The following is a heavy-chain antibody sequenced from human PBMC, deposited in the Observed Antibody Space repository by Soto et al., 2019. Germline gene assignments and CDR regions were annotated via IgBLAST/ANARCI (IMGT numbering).Heavy chain of an antibody. D-gene: IGHD6-6*01. CDR1: GGSFSGYY. CDR3: AGPVIAARDRHYCYYGMDF. CDR2: INHSGST. V-gene: IGHV4-34*01. J-gene: IGHJ6*02. Sequence: QVQLQQWGAGLLKPSETLSLTCAVYGGSFSGYYWSWIRQPPGKGLEWVGGINHSGSTNYNPSLKRRVTIGVDTSKNQFSLKLSSVTAADTAVYYCAGPVIAARDRHYCYYGMDFWGQGTTVTVSS.